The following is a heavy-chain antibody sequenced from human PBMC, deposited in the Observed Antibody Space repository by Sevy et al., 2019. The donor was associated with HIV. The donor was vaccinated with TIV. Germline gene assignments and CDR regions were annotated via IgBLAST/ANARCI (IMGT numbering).Heavy chain of an antibody. CDR3: ARSRGGYSYGYWYYYYGMDV. J-gene: IGHJ6*02. Sequence: SEILSLTCAVYGGSFSGYYWSWIRQPPGKGLEWIGEINHSGSTNYNPSIKSRVTISVDTSKNQFSLKLSSVTAADTAVYYCARSRGGYSYGYWYYYYGMDVWGQGTTVTVSS. D-gene: IGHD5-18*01. V-gene: IGHV4-34*01. CDR2: INHSGST. CDR1: GGSFSGYY.